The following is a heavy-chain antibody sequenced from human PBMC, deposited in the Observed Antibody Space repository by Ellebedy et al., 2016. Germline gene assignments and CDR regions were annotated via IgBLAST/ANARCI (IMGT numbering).Heavy chain of an antibody. V-gene: IGHV4-34*01. CDR2: INHSGST. D-gene: IGHD5-18*01. Sequence: SETLSLTCAVYGGSFSGYYWSWIRQPPGKGLEWIGEINHSGSTNYNPSLKSRVTISVDTSKNQFSLKLSSVTAADTAVYYCARGLGYSYGYGARNFDYWGQGTLVTVSS. J-gene: IGHJ4*02. CDR1: GGSFSGYY. CDR3: ARGLGYSYGYGARNFDY.